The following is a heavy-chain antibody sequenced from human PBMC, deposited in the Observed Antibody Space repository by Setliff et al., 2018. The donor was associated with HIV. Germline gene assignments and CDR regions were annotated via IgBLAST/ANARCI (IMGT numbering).Heavy chain of an antibody. Sequence: SETLSLTCAVSGYSISSAYYWGWVRQSPGKGLEWIGSIYHSGSTYYNPSLKSRVTISVDTSKNEFSLRLSSVTATDTAVFYCARVGPSGTYYLFFDKWGQGIPVTVSS. CDR1: GYSISSAYY. D-gene: IGHD3-10*01. V-gene: IGHV4-38-2*01. CDR3: ARVGPSGTYYLFFDK. CDR2: IYHSGST. J-gene: IGHJ4*02.